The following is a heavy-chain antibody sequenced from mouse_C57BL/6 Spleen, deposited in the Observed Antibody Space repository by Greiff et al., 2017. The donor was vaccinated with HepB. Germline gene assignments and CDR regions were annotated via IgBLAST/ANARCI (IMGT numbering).Heavy chain of an antibody. CDR3: ARVGYDYDPYWYFDV. V-gene: IGHV1-18*01. D-gene: IGHD2-4*01. CDR2: INPNNGGT. CDR1: GYTFTDYN. Sequence: VQLQQSGPELVKPGASVKIPCKASGYTFTDYNMDWVKQSHGKSLEWIGDINPNNGGTIYNQKFKGKATLTVDKSSSTAYMELRSLTSEDTAVYYCARVGYDYDPYWYFDVWGTGTTVTVSS. J-gene: IGHJ1*03.